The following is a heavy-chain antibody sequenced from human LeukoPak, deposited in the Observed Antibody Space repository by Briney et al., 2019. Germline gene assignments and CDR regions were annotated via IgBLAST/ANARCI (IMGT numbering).Heavy chain of an antibody. D-gene: IGHD3-22*01. CDR3: ARHYYHSSGHGGY. J-gene: IGHJ4*02. Sequence: GGSLRLSCAASGFTFSDYYMSWIRQAPGKELEWLSYISSSGRTIYYADSVKGRFTISRDNAKNSLYLQMNSLRVEDTAVYYCARHYYHSSGHGGYWGQGTLVTVSS. V-gene: IGHV3-11*01. CDR2: ISSSGRTI. CDR1: GFTFSDYY.